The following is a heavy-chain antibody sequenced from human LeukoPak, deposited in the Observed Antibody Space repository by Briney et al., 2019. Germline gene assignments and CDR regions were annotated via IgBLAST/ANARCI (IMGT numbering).Heavy chain of an antibody. D-gene: IGHD1-26*01. V-gene: IGHV4-39*01. J-gene: IGHJ3*02. Sequence: SETLSLTCTVSGGSISSSSYYWGWIRQPPWKGLEWIGSIYYSGSTYYNPSLKSRVTISVDTSKNQFSLKLSSVTAADTAVYYCARRSGSLAFDIWGQGTLVTVSS. CDR1: GGSISSSSYY. CDR2: IYYSGST. CDR3: ARRSGSLAFDI.